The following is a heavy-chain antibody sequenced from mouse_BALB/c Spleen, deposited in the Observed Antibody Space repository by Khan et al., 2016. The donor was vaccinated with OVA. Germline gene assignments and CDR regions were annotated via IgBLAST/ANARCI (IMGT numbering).Heavy chain of an antibody. V-gene: IGHV2-9*02. D-gene: IGHD2-3*01. CDR3: ARFYDPYYAMDY. CDR2: IWAGGST. CDR1: GFSLTSYG. J-gene: IGHJ4*01. Sequence: QVQLKQSGPGLVAPSQSLSITCTVSGFSLTSYGVNWVRQPPGQGLEWLGVIWAGGSTNYNSALMSRLSISTDNSKSQVFLQLNSLQTDDTAMYYCARFYDPYYAMDYWGQGTSVTVSS.